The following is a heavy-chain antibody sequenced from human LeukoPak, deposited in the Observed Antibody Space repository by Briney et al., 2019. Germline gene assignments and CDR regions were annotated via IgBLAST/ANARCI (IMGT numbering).Heavy chain of an antibody. CDR1: GGTFSSYA. CDR2: IIPIFGTA. D-gene: IGHD3-10*01. J-gene: IGHJ4*02. CDR3: ASYANYYGSGSYYY. V-gene: IGHV1-69*06. Sequence: GASVKVSCKASGGTFSSYAISWVRQAPGQGLEWMGGIIPIFGTANYAQKFQGRVTITADNSTSTAYMELSSLRSEDTAVYYCASYANYYGSGSYYYWGQGTLVTVSS.